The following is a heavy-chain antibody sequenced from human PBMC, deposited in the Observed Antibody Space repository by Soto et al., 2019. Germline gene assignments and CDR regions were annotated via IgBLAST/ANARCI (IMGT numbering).Heavy chain of an antibody. D-gene: IGHD2-2*01. V-gene: IGHV4-31*03. CDR1: GGSITRGGFY. Sequence: PSETLSLTCTVSGGSITRGGFYWSWIRQDPGKGLEWLGYIYHSGITHYNPSLKSRLTISVDTSENQFSLKLSSVTAADTAVYYCAREHDASASDAFDIWGRGTLVTVSS. J-gene: IGHJ3*02. CDR3: AREHDASASDAFDI. CDR2: IYHSGIT.